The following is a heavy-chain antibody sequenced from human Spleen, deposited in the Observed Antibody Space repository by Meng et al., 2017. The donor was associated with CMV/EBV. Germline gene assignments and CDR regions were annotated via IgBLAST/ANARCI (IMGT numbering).Heavy chain of an antibody. V-gene: IGHV3-23*01. J-gene: IGHJ4*02. CDR3: AKEEGVDVVKYYYGSGSYDY. D-gene: IGHD3-10*01. CDR1: GFTFSSYA. CDR2: ISGSGGST. Sequence: GESLKISCAASGFTFSSYAMSWVRQDPGKGLEWVSAISGSGGSTYYADSVKGRFTISRDNSKNTLYLQMNSLRAEDTAVYYCAKEEGVDVVKYYYGSGSYDYWGQGTLVTVSS.